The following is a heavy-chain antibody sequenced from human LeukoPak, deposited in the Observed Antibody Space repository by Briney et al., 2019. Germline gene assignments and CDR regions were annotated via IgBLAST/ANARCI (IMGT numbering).Heavy chain of an antibody. D-gene: IGHD6-19*01. Sequence: GESLKISCKGSGYSFTSYWIGLVRQMPGKGLEWMGIIYPGDSKSRYSPSFQGQVTISGDKSISTAYLQWSSLKASDTAMYYCARRIAVAGRYYFDYWGQGTLVTVSS. CDR1: GYSFTSYW. CDR3: ARRIAVAGRYYFDY. CDR2: IYPGDSKS. V-gene: IGHV5-51*01. J-gene: IGHJ4*02.